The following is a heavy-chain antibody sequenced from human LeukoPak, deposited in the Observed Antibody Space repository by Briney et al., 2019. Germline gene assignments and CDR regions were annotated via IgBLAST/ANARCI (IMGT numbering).Heavy chain of an antibody. Sequence: GGSLRLSCAASGFTVSSNYMSCVRQAPGKGLEWVSVIYSGGSTYYADSVKGRFTISRDNSKNTLYLQMNSLRAEDTAVYYCARVGAAAGTHYYYYMDVWGKGTTVTISS. CDR2: IYSGGST. D-gene: IGHD6-13*01. V-gene: IGHV3-53*01. CDR3: ARVGAAAGTHYYYYMDV. CDR1: GFTVSSNY. J-gene: IGHJ6*03.